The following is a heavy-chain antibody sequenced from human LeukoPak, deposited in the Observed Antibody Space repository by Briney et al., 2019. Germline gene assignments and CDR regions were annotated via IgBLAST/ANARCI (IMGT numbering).Heavy chain of an antibody. J-gene: IGHJ4*02. CDR3: AKDAGWSGWYQVDY. CDR1: GFTFDDYA. CDR2: ISWDGGSP. Sequence: HAGGSLRLSCAASGFTFDDYAMHWVRQAPGKGLEWVSLISWDGGSPYYADSVKGRFTISRDNSKNSLYLQMNSLRAEDTALYYCAKDAGWSGWYQVDYWGQGTLVTVSS. V-gene: IGHV3-43D*03. D-gene: IGHD6-19*01.